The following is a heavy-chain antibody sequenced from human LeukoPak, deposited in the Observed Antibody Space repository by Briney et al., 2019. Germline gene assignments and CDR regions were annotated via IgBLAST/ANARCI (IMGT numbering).Heavy chain of an antibody. CDR2: ISSSSSTI. CDR1: GFTFSSYS. CDR3: AREDIVVVPAYYYYYYMDV. J-gene: IGHJ6*03. V-gene: IGHV3-48*04. Sequence: PGRSLRLSCAASGFTFSSYSMNWVRQAPGKGLEWVSYISSSSSTIYYADSVKGRFTISRDNAKNSLYLQMNSLRAEDTAVYYCAREDIVVVPAYYYYYYMDVWGKGTTVTVSS. D-gene: IGHD2-2*01.